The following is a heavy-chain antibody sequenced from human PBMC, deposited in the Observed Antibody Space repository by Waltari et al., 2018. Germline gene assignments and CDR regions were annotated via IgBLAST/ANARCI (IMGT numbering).Heavy chain of an antibody. Sequence: QVQLQESGPGLVKPSETLSLTCTVSCGSIRRYSWSWIRQPPGKGLEWIGYIYYSGSTNYNPSLKSRVTISVDTSKNQFSLKLSSVTAADTAVYYCASSGYEEYFQHWGQGTLVTVSS. D-gene: IGHD5-18*01. V-gene: IGHV4-59*08. CDR3: ASSGYEEYFQH. CDR1: CGSIRRYS. J-gene: IGHJ1*01. CDR2: IYYSGST.